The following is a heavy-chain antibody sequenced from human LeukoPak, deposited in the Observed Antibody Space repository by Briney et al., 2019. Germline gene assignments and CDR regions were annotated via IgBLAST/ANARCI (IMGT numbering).Heavy chain of an antibody. Sequence: GGSLRLSCTASGFTFSTYAMTWVHQAPGKGLEWVSSIRGGGTSTFYADSVKGRFTISRDNSKNTLFLQMTSLRAEDRAVYYCARDPNGDYVGAFDMWGPGTMVTVSS. CDR2: IRGGGTST. D-gene: IGHD4-17*01. CDR1: GFTFSTYA. V-gene: IGHV3-23*01. CDR3: ARDPNGDYVGAFDM. J-gene: IGHJ3*02.